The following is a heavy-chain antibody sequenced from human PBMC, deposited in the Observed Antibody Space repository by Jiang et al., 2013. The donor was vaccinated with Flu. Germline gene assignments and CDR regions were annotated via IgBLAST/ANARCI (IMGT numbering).Heavy chain of an antibody. J-gene: IGHJ4*02. D-gene: IGHD1-26*01. CDR3: AIIVGITTVFDY. CDR2: INPSGGSA. V-gene: IGHV1-46*01. CDR1: GYTFTSYA. Sequence: VQLVESGAEVKKPGASVNVSCKASGYTFTSYAMHWVRQAPGQGLEWVGMINPSGGSATYAQKFQGRVTMSRDTSTSTVYLDLSSLKSEDTAIYYCAIIVGITTVFDYWGQGTLVTVAS.